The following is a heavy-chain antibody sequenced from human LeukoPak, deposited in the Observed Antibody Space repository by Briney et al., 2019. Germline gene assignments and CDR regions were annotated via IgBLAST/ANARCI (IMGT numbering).Heavy chain of an antibody. CDR2: ISSSSSYI. V-gene: IGHV3-21*01. Sequence: GGSLRLSCAASGFTFSSYSMNWVRQAPGKGLEWVSSISSSSSYIYYADSVKGRFTISRDNAKNSLYLQMNSLRAEDTAVYYCARDWSGDAFDIWGQGTMVTDSS. J-gene: IGHJ3*02. CDR3: ARDWSGDAFDI. CDR1: GFTFSSYS.